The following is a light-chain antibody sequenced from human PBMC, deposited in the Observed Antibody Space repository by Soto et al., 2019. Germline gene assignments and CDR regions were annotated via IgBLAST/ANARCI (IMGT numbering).Light chain of an antibody. Sequence: DIQMTQFPSTLSASVGDRVTITCRASQSISNWLAWYQQKPGKAPKVLIYKASILESGVPSRFSGSGSGTEFTLTISSLQPDDFATYYGQQYNTYRTFGQGTKVDVK. CDR2: KAS. CDR1: QSISNW. J-gene: IGKJ1*01. V-gene: IGKV1-5*03. CDR3: QQYNTYRT.